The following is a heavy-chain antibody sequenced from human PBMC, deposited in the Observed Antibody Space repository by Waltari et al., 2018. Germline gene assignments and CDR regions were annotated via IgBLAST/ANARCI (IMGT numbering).Heavy chain of an antibody. J-gene: IGHJ5*02. D-gene: IGHD2-2*02. V-gene: IGHV4-4*07. Sequence: QVQLQESGPGLVKPSETLSLTCTVSGGSISSYYWSWIRQPAGKGLEWIGRIYTSGSTNTTPALKRRVTMSVDAAKNQFSLKLSSVTAADTAVYYCARTLPYCSSTGCYTGNWFDPWGQGTLVTVSS. CDR1: GGSISSYY. CDR3: ARTLPYCSSTGCYTGNWFDP. CDR2: IYTSGST.